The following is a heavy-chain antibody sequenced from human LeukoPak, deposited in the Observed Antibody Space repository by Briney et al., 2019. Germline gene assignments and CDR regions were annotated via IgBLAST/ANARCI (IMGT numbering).Heavy chain of an antibody. J-gene: IGHJ6*03. V-gene: IGHV4-59*02. CDR1: GGSVNRYY. CDR3: ARSTNYYYFYLDV. CDR2: IYYSGAT. Sequence: SETLSLTCSVSGGSVNRYYWSWVRQPPGKGLEGIGFIYYSGATNYSPSLESRVTISIDTSRNQFSLRLTSVTAADTAVYFCARSTNYYYFYLDVWGRGTTVTVS.